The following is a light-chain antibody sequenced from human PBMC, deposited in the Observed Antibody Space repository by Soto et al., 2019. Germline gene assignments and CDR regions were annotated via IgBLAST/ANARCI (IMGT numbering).Light chain of an antibody. J-gene: IGKJ4*01. CDR3: QQRKHWPPLT. V-gene: IGKV3-11*01. Sequence: ENVVTQSPATLSLSPGERATLSCRTSQSVDRYLAWYQQKPGQAPRLLIYDASNRATGIPARFSGSGSGTDFTLTISSLEPEDFAVYSCQQRKHWPPLTFGGGTRVEIK. CDR1: QSVDRY. CDR2: DAS.